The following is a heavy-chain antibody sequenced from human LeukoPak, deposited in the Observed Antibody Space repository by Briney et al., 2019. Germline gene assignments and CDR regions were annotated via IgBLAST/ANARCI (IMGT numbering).Heavy chain of an antibody. V-gene: IGHV3-23*01. CDR1: GFTFSNSA. CDR3: ARPQGDTYYYDSTPLSG. Sequence: GGSLRLSCAASGFTFSNSALSWVRQAPGKGLEWVSDISGSGGSTYYADSVKGRFTISRDNSKNTLYLQMNSLRAEDTAVYYCARPQGDTYYYDSTPLSGWGQGTLVTVSS. J-gene: IGHJ4*02. CDR2: ISGSGGST. D-gene: IGHD3-22*01.